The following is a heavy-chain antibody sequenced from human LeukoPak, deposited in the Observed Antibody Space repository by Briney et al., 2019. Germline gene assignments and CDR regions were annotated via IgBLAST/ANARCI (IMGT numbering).Heavy chain of an antibody. CDR3: ARDNWGYYYYYMDV. CDR2: IIPIFGTA. J-gene: IGHJ6*03. Sequence: SVKVSCKASGGTFSSYAISWVRQAPGQGLEWMGGIIPIFGTANYAQKFQGRVTITADKSTSTAYMELSSLRSEDTAVYYCARDNWGYYYYYMDVWGKGTTVTVSS. V-gene: IGHV1-69*06. CDR1: GGTFSSYA. D-gene: IGHD7-27*01.